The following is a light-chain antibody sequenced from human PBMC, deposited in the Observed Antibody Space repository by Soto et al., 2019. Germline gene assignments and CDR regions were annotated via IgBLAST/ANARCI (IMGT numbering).Light chain of an antibody. CDR1: QSVSNY. J-gene: IGKJ1*01. Sequence: ESVLTPSPGALSLSPGERATLSCRASQSVSNYLAWYQRKPGQAPRLLIYGASSRATGIPDRFSGSGSGTDFTLTISRLEPEDFAVYYCHQYGGSPQTFGQGTKVDIK. V-gene: IGKV3-20*01. CDR2: GAS. CDR3: HQYGGSPQT.